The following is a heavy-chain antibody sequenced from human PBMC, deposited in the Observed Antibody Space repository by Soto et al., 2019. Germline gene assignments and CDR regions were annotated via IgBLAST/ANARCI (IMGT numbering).Heavy chain of an antibody. Sequence: QVQLVESGGGVVQPGRSLRLSCAASGFTFSSYAMHWVRQAPGKGLEWVAVISYDGSNKYYADSVKGRFTISRDISKNTLYLQMNSVSAEDTAVYYCARAGGLLLDYWGQGALVTVSS. CDR1: GFTFSSYA. CDR3: ARAGGLLLDY. CDR2: ISYDGSNK. V-gene: IGHV3-30-3*01. J-gene: IGHJ4*02. D-gene: IGHD2-15*01.